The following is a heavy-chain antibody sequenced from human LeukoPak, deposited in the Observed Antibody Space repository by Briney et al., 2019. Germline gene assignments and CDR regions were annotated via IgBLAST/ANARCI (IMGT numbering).Heavy chain of an antibody. D-gene: IGHD6-13*01. V-gene: IGHV3-23*01. CDR2: ISGSGGST. CDR3: AKDPYSSSWTHYFDY. Sequence: PGGSLRLSCAASGFTFSSYAMSWVRQAPGKGLEWVSAISGSGGSTYYADPVKGRFTISRDNSKNTLYLQMNSLRAEDTAVYYCAKDPYSSSWTHYFDYWGQGTLVTVSS. J-gene: IGHJ4*02. CDR1: GFTFSSYA.